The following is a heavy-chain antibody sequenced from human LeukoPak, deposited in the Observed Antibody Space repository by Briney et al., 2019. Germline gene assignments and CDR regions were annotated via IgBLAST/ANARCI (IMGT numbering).Heavy chain of an antibody. CDR1: GFTFSSYS. J-gene: IGHJ3*02. V-gene: IGHV3-21*01. D-gene: IGHD1-7*01. CDR3: SSGRNVGITGTTGAFDN. Sequence: GGSLRLSCAASGFTFSSYSMNWVRQAPGKGLEWVSSITSSSSYIYYADSVKGRFTISRDNAKNSLYLQMNSLGDEDAAVYYCSSGRNVGITGTTGAFDNWCQGTIVTVSS. CDR2: ITSSSSYI.